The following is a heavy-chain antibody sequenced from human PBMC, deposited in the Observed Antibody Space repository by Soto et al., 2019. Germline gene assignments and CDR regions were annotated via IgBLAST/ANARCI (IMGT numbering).Heavy chain of an antibody. CDR2: IIPIFGTA. CDR3: ARGRGPGYYDYGMDG. J-gene: IGHJ6*02. D-gene: IGHD3-10*01. Sequence: SVKVSCNASGGTFSSYAISWGRQAPGQGLEWMGGIIPIFGTANYAQKFQGRVTITADESTSTAYMELSSLRSEDTTVYYCARGRGPGYYDYGMDGGGQGTTVT. CDR1: GGTFSSYA. V-gene: IGHV1-69*13.